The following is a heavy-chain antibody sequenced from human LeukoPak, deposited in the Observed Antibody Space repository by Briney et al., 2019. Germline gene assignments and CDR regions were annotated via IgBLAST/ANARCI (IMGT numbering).Heavy chain of an antibody. CDR2: MNPNNGNT. Sequence: ASVKVSCKASGCTFTSFDINWVRQATGQGLEWMGWMNPNNGNTGYAQKFQGRVTMTRDTAISTAYMELSSLTYEDTAVYYCARPTSRPSNYYHTDVWGKGTTVTVSS. D-gene: IGHD6-13*01. CDR1: GCTFTSFD. CDR3: ARPTSRPSNYYHTDV. J-gene: IGHJ6*03. V-gene: IGHV1-8*01.